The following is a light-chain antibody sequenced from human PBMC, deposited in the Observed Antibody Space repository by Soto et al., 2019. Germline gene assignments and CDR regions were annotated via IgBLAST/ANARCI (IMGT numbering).Light chain of an antibody. CDR1: QSVSGSY. CDR2: GVS. CDR3: QQYGTSPTT. J-gene: IGKJ3*01. Sequence: IVLTQSPGTLSLSPGEGATLSCRASQSVSGSYLAWYQQRPGQAPRLVIYGVSRRATGIPDRFSGSGSGTDFTLSISRLEPEDFAVYDCQQYGTSPTTFGPGTNVDIK. V-gene: IGKV3-20*01.